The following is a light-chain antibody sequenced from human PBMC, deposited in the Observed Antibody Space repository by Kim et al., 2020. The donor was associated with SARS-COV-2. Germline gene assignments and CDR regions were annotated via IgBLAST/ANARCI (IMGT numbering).Light chain of an antibody. Sequence: SSELTQDPAVSVALGQTVRITCQGDSLRTYYTTWFQQKPGPAPIVVFYGKNNRPSGIPDRFSGSSSGNTTSLTITTTQAGAEADYYCNSRDNNDNVLFGG. CDR3: NSRDNNDNVL. CDR2: GKN. J-gene: IGLJ2*01. V-gene: IGLV3-19*01. CDR1: SLRTYY.